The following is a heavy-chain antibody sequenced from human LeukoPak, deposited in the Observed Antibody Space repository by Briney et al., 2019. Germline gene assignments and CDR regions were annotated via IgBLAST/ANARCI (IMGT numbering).Heavy chain of an antibody. J-gene: IGHJ4*02. Sequence: GGSLRLSCAASGFAFSRYWRHWVRQAPGKGLVWVSDINSDGSITRYADSVKGRFTISRDNAKNTLYLQMNSLRAEDTAVYYCASRDYTSSKYWGQGTLVTVSS. CDR2: INSDGSIT. CDR1: GFAFSRYW. V-gene: IGHV3-74*01. CDR3: ASRDYTSSKY. D-gene: IGHD2-2*02.